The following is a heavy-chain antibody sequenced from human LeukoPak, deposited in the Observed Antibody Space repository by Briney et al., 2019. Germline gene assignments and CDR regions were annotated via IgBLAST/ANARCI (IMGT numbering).Heavy chain of an antibody. V-gene: IGHV4-39*07. Sequence: NSSETLSLTCTVSGGSISSSSYYWSWIRQPPGKGLEWIGEINHSGSTNYNPSLKSRVTISVDTSKNQFSLKLSSVTAADTAVYYCARRAGSYYLYYYYYMDVWGKGTTVTISS. CDR1: GGSISSSSYY. CDR2: INHSGST. J-gene: IGHJ6*03. CDR3: ARRAGSYYLYYYYYMDV. D-gene: IGHD1-26*01.